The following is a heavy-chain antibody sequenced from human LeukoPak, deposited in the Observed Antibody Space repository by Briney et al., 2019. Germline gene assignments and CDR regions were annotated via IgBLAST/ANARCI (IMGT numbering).Heavy chain of an antibody. V-gene: IGHV3-21*01. CDR2: ISSSTSYI. D-gene: IGHD4-17*01. J-gene: IGHJ4*02. Sequence: GGSLRLSCAASGVTFSSYSMNWIRQAPGKGLEWVSSISSSTSYIYYADSVKGRFTISKDNAKNSLYLQMNSLRAEDTAVYYCARAGGSTVSHSDYWGQGTLVTVSS. CDR3: ARAGGSTVSHSDY. CDR1: GVTFSSYS.